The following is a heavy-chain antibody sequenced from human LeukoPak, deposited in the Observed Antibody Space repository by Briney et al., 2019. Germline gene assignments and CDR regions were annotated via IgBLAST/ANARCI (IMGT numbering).Heavy chain of an antibody. CDR1: GGTFSSYA. D-gene: IGHD3-9*01. CDR3: AREVYYDILTGYRSWFDP. Sequence: ASVKVSCKASGGTFSSYAISWVRQAPGQGLEWMGGIIPIFGTANYAQKFQGRVTITADESTSTAYMELSSLRSEDTAVYYCAREVYYDILTGYRSWFDPWGQGTLVTVSS. CDR2: IIPIFGTA. V-gene: IGHV1-69*13. J-gene: IGHJ5*02.